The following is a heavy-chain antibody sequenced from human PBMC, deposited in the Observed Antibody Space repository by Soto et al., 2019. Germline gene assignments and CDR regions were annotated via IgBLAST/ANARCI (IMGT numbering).Heavy chain of an antibody. CDR2: IDPSDSYT. Sequence: GESLKISCKGSGYSFTSYWISWVRQMPGKGLEWVGRIDPSDSYTNYSPSFQGHVTISADKSISTAYLQWSSLKASDTAMYYCASVGDSSGYYSDYYYGMDVWGQGTAVTVSS. D-gene: IGHD3-22*01. J-gene: IGHJ6*02. CDR1: GYSFTSYW. CDR3: ASVGDSSGYYSDYYYGMDV. V-gene: IGHV5-10-1*01.